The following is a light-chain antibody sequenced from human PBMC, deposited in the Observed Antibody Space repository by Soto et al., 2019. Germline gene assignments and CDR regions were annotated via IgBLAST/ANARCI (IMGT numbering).Light chain of an antibody. CDR3: HHYYGSLRGGA. Sequence: ETVLAQSPGTLSLSPGERATLSCRASHNITNNYLAWYQQKRGQAPRLLIYDTSSRAIGIPDKFSGSGSGTDLTLTISRLEPEDFAVYYCHHYYGSLRGGAFGQGTKVEIK. CDR1: HNITNNY. V-gene: IGKV3-20*01. J-gene: IGKJ2*01. CDR2: DTS.